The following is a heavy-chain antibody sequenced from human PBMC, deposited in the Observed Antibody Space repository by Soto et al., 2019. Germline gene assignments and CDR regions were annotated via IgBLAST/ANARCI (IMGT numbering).Heavy chain of an antibody. J-gene: IGHJ5*02. CDR3: ARHGFYGDYASNYFDP. CDR1: GYNFATYW. Sequence: GESLKISCDGFGYNFATYWIAWVRQMPGKGLEYMGIIYPGDSDSRYSPSFQGQVTFSADKSISTAYMQWSSLKASDTAMYYCARHGFYGDYASNYFDPWGQGTLVTVSS. CDR2: IYPGDSDS. D-gene: IGHD4-17*01. V-gene: IGHV5-51*01.